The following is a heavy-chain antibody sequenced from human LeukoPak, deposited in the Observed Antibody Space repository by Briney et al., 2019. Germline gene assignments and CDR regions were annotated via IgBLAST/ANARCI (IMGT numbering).Heavy chain of an antibody. J-gene: IGHJ4*02. V-gene: IGHV3-7*01. D-gene: IGHD3-9*01. CDR3: AKGYVLTGYSTPLDY. Sequence: GGSLRLSCAASGFTFSSYWMSWVRQAPGKGLEWVANIKQDGSEKYYVDSVKGRFTISRDTAKNSLYLQMNSLRAEDTAVYYCAKGYVLTGYSTPLDYWGQGTLVTVSS. CDR2: IKQDGSEK. CDR1: GFTFSSYW.